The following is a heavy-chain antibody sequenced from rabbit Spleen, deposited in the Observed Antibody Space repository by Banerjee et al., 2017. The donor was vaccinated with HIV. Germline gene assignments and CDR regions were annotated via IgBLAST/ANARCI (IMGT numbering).Heavy chain of an antibody. CDR1: GVSFSNNHY. V-gene: IGHV1S43*01. J-gene: IGHJ4*01. D-gene: IGHD8-1*01. Sequence: QEQLVESGGGLVKPGASLTLTCTASGVSFSNNHYMCWVRQAPGKGLEWIGYIDPVFGITYYANWVSGRFSISSENAQNTVFLQMTSLTAADTATYFCARDGAGGTYFALWGQGTLVTVS. CDR2: IDPVFGIT. CDR3: ARDGAGGTYFAL.